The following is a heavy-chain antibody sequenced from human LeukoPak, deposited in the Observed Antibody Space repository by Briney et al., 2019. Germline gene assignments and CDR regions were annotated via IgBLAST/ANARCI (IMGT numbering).Heavy chain of an antibody. CDR2: INSDGTTT. CDR3: ARGGYGAHMG. D-gene: IGHD4-17*01. CDR1: GFSFSSFW. Sequence: PGGSLSLSCAASGFSFSSFWIHWVRHVQGKGLVWVSGINSDGTTTGYADSVKGRFTISRDNAKNTVSLQMSSLRAEDTALYYCARGGYGAHMGWGQGTLVTVSS. J-gene: IGHJ4*02. V-gene: IGHV3-74*01.